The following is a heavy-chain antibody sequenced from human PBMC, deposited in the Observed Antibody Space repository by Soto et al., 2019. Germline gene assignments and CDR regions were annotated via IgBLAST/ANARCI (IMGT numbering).Heavy chain of an antibody. CDR2: ISAYNGNT. Sequence: ASVKVSCKATGYTFTSYGISWVRQAPGQGLEWKGWISAYNGNTNYAQKFQGRVTITADTSTSTAYMELSSLRSADTAVYYCARDRSGYCSSTSCRQREYNWFDPWGQGTLVTVSS. D-gene: IGHD2-2*01. V-gene: IGHV1-18*01. CDR1: GYTFTSYG. CDR3: ARDRSGYCSSTSCRQREYNWFDP. J-gene: IGHJ5*02.